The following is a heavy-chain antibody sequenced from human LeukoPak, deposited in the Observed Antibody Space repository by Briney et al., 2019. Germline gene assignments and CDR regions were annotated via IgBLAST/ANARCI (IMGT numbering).Heavy chain of an antibody. Sequence: ASVKVSCKASGGTFSSYAISWVRQAPGQGLEWMGWINPNSSATNYAQKFQGRVTMTRDTSISTAYMELSSLRSDDTAVYYCATTGGFDNWGQGTLITVSS. CDR3: ATTGGFDN. D-gene: IGHD1-14*01. CDR2: INPNSSAT. V-gene: IGHV1-2*02. J-gene: IGHJ4*02. CDR1: GGTFSSYA.